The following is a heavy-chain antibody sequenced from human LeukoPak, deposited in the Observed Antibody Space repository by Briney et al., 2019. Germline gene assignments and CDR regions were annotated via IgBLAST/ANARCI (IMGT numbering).Heavy chain of an antibody. CDR3: ARESLKGSLYCSGGSCKGDYYYYYMDV. Sequence: ASVKVSCKASGYTFTSYGISWVRQAPGQGLEWMGWISAYNGNTNYAQKLQGRVTMTTDTSTSTAYMELRSLRSDDTAVYYCARESLKGSLYCSGGSCKGDYYYYYMDVWGKGTTVTISS. CDR1: GYTFTSYG. J-gene: IGHJ6*03. D-gene: IGHD2-15*01. V-gene: IGHV1-18*01. CDR2: ISAYNGNT.